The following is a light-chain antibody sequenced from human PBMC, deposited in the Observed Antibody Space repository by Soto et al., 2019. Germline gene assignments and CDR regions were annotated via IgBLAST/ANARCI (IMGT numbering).Light chain of an antibody. V-gene: IGKV3-15*01. J-gene: IGKJ3*01. Sequence: EILMTQSPSTVSVSLGERVTLSCRASQSVSGNLAWYQQKPGRAPRLLISLASSRATGVPARFSGSGSGTEFTLTISGLQSEDFAVYYCQQYVHWPPVFGPGTKVDIK. CDR2: LAS. CDR3: QQYVHWPPV. CDR1: QSVSGN.